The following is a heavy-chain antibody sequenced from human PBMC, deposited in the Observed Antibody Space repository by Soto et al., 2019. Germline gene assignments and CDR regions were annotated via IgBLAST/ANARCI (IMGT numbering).Heavy chain of an antibody. Sequence: QVQLVQSGAEVMKPGASVKVSCKTSGYPFTSYGINWVRQAPGQGPEWMGWISAYDDKTIYSQKFQGRVTLTADTSTTTAYMELRGLRFDDTAVYYCARDRLIAVTGLLRNWGQGTLVTVSS. D-gene: IGHD6-19*01. CDR1: GYPFTSYG. CDR2: ISAYDDKT. CDR3: ARDRLIAVTGLLRN. V-gene: IGHV1-18*01. J-gene: IGHJ4*02.